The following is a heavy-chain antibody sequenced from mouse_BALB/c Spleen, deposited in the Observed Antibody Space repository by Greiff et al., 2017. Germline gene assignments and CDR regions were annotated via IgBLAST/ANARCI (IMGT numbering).Heavy chain of an antibody. CDR1: GFTFNTYA. Sequence: DVMLVESGGGLVQPKGSLKLSCAASGFTFNTYAMNWVRQAPGKGLEWVARIRSKSNNYATYYADSVKDRFTISRDDSQSMLYLQMNNLKTEDTAMYYCVRTGFDYWGQGTTLTVSS. J-gene: IGHJ2*01. D-gene: IGHD4-1*01. CDR3: VRTGFDY. V-gene: IGHV10-1*02. CDR2: IRSKSNNYAT.